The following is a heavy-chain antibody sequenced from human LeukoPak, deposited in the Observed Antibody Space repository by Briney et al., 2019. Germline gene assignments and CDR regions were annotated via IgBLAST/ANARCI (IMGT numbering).Heavy chain of an antibody. D-gene: IGHD4-17*01. CDR2: IYYSGST. CDR3: ARLYGDYVPGRATIDY. Sequence: PSETLSLTCTVSGGSISSSSYYWGWIRQPPGKGLEWIGSIYYSGSTYYNPSLKSRVTISVDTSKNQFSLKLSSVTAADTAVYYCARLYGDYVPGRATIDYWGQGTLVTVSS. J-gene: IGHJ4*02. CDR1: GGSISSSSYY. V-gene: IGHV4-39*01.